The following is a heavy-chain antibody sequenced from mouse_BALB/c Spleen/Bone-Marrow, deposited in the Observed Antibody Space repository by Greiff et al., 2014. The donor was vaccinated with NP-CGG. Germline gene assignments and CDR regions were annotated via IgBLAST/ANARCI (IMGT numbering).Heavy chain of an antibody. Sequence: DVHLVESGGGLVKPGGSLKLSCAASGFTFSSYAMSWVRQTPEKRLEWVATISSGGSYTYYPDNVKGRFTISRDNAKNTLYLQMSSLKSEDTAMYYCTKIYYGYDGGYYYAMDYWGQGTSVTVSS. V-gene: IGHV5-6-4*01. J-gene: IGHJ4*01. CDR3: TKIYYGYDGGYYYAMDY. CDR1: GFTFSSYA. D-gene: IGHD2-2*01. CDR2: ISSGGSYT.